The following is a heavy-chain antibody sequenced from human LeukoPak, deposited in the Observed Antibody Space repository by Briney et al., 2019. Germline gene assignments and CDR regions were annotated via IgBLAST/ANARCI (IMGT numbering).Heavy chain of an antibody. J-gene: IGHJ5*02. CDR3: AREQRSGWSGSGFDP. CDR2: IYYSGST. V-gene: IGHV4-39*07. D-gene: IGHD6-19*01. Sequence: SETLSLTCSVSGDSITGYYWGWIRQPPGKGLEWIGSIYYSGSTYYNPSLKSRVTISVDTSKNQFSLNLSSVTAADTAVYYCAREQRSGWSGSGFDPWGQGTLVTVSS. CDR1: GDSITGYY.